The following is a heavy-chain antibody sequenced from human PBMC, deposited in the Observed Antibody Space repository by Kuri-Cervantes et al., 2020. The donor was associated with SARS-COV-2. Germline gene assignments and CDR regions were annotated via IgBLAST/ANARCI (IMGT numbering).Heavy chain of an antibody. CDR2: ISGNGGST. V-gene: IGHV3-23*01. J-gene: IGHJ4*02. Sequence: GGSLRLSCAASGFTFSNYAMNWVRQAPGKGLEWVSGISGNGGSTYYADSVKGRFIISKDSAKNTLYLQMNSLRAEDTAVYYCAKAYCGGDCYSEYFDYWGQGTLVTVSS. CDR3: AKAYCGGDCYSEYFDY. D-gene: IGHD2-21*01. CDR1: GFTFSNYA.